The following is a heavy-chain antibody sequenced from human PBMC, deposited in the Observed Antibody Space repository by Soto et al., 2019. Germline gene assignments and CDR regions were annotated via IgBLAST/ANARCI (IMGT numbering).Heavy chain of an antibody. CDR3: AKRYCSSTSCYNVGNWFDP. Sequence: GGSLRLSCAASGFTFSSYAMSWVRQAPGKGLEWVSAISGSGGSTYYADSVKGRFTISRDNSKNTLYLQMNSLRAEDTAVYYCAKRYCSSTSCYNVGNWFDPWGQGTLVTVSS. CDR1: GFTFSSYA. J-gene: IGHJ5*02. CDR2: ISGSGGST. V-gene: IGHV3-23*01. D-gene: IGHD2-2*02.